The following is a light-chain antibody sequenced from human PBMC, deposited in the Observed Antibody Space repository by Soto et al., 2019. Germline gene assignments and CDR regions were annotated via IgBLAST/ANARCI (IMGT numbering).Light chain of an antibody. J-gene: IGKJ1*01. Sequence: EIVLTQSPGTLSLSPGERATLSCRASQTVRSSYLAWDQQKPGQAPRLLIYGASSRATGIPDRFSGSGSGTDFPLTISRLEPEDFAVYYCQQYGSSPGTFGQGTNVEIK. CDR2: GAS. CDR3: QQYGSSPGT. V-gene: IGKV3-20*01. CDR1: QTVRSSY.